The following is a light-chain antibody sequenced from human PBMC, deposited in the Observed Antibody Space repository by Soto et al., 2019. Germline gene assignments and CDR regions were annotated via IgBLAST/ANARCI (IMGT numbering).Light chain of an antibody. Sequence: EIVMTQSPATLSVSPGERATLSCRASQSVSSKLAWHKQKPGQAPRLLIYGASTRATGIPARFSGSGSGTEFTLTISSLQSVDFAVYYCQQYNKWYTFGQGTKLEIK. CDR1: QSVSSK. J-gene: IGKJ2*01. CDR3: QQYNKWYT. V-gene: IGKV3-15*01. CDR2: GAS.